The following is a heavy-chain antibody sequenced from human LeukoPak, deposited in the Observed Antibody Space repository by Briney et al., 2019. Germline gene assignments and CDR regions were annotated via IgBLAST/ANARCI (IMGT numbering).Heavy chain of an antibody. CDR1: GGSISSGGYY. J-gene: IGHJ4*02. Sequence: SQTLSLTCTVSGGSISSGGYYWSWIRQPPGKGLEWIGYIYHSGSTYYNPSLKSRVTISVDRSKNQFSLKLSSVTAADTAVYYCARGRALSSSWPPPGYWGQGTLVTVSS. CDR3: ARGRALSSSWPPPGY. V-gene: IGHV4-30-2*01. CDR2: IYHSGST. D-gene: IGHD6-13*01.